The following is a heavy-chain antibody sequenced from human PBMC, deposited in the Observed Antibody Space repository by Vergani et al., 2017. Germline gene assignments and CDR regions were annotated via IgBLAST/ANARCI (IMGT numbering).Heavy chain of an antibody. CDR3: ARQYCSSTSCERAFDI. CDR1: GYSFNSYW. J-gene: IGHJ3*02. CDR2: IYPGDSDT. D-gene: IGHD2-2*01. Sequence: EVQLVQAGAEVKKPGASLKISCNCSGYSFNSYWIGWVRQMPGKGLELMGIIYPGDSDTTYSPSFQGQGTISADKSISTAYLQWSSLKASDTAMYYCARQYCSSTSCERAFDIWGQGTMVTVSS. V-gene: IGHV5-51*01.